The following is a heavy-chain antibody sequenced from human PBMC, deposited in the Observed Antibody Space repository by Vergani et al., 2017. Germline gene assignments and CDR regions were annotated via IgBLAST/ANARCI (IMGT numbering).Heavy chain of an antibody. D-gene: IGHD6-13*01. J-gene: IGHJ5*02. Sequence: EVQLVESGGGLVQPGGSLRLSCAASGFTFSSYWMHWVRQAPGKGLVWVSRINSDGSSTSYADSVKGRFTISRDNAKNTLYLQMNSLRAEDTAVYYCARCPWYSSSWLGDWFDPWGQGTLVTVSS. V-gene: IGHV3-74*01. CDR3: ARCPWYSSSWLGDWFDP. CDR2: INSDGSST. CDR1: GFTFSSYW.